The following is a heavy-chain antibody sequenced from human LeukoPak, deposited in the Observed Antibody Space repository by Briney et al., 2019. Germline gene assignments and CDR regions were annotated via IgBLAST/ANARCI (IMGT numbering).Heavy chain of an antibody. J-gene: IGHJ4*02. D-gene: IGHD6-19*01. CDR1: GYTFTSYY. Sequence: ASVKVSCKASGYTFTSYYMHWVRQAPGQGLEWRGIINPSGGSTSYAQKFHGKVIMTRDMSTSTVYMELSSLRSEETAVYYCARSSGWSEGGFDYWGEGTLVTVSS. V-gene: IGHV1-46*01. CDR2: INPSGGST. CDR3: ARSSGWSEGGFDY.